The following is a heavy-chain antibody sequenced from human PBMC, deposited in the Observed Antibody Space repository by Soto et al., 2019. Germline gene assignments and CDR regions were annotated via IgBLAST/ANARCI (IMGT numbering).Heavy chain of an antibody. CDR1: GGSFSGYY. J-gene: IGHJ4*02. D-gene: IGHD6-19*01. CDR3: AIAVAGKEVAY. Sequence: SGTLSLTCAVYGGSFSGYYWSWIRQPPGKGLEWIGEINHSGSTNYNPSLKSRVTISVDTSKNQFSLKLSSVTAADTAVYYCAIAVAGKEVAYWGQGTLVPVSS. CDR2: INHSGST. V-gene: IGHV4-34*01.